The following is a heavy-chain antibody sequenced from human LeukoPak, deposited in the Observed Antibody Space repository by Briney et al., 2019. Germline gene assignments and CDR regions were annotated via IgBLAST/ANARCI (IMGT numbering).Heavy chain of an antibody. D-gene: IGHD3/OR15-3a*01. CDR2: ISGSGGST. J-gene: IGHJ4*02. V-gene: IGHV3-23*01. CDR1: GFTFSSYA. Sequence: GGSLRLSCAASGFTFSSYAMSWVRQAPGKGLEWVSAISGSGGSTYYADSVKGRFTISRDNSKNTLYLQMNSLRAEDMAVYYCAKDWGHFGPRPQDYWGQGTLVTVSS. CDR3: AKDWGHFGPRPQDY.